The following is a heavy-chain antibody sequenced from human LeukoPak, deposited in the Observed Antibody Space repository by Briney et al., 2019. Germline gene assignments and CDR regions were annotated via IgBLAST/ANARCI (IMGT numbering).Heavy chain of an antibody. V-gene: IGHV4-39*07. D-gene: IGHD2-21*01. Sequence: PSETLSLTCTVSGGSISSSSYYWGWIRQPPGKGLEWIWSIYYSGSTYYNPSLKSRVTISVDTSKNQFSLKLSSVTAADTAVYYCARDFRLPAGRWGKGTTVTVSS. J-gene: IGHJ6*04. CDR1: GGSISSSSYY. CDR3: ARDFRLPAGR. CDR2: IYYSGST.